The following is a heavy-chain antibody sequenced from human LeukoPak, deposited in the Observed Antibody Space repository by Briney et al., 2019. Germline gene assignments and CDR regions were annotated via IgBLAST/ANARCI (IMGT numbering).Heavy chain of an antibody. Sequence: SGTLSLTCAVSGGSISSSNWGSGARQPPGKGLEWVGEIYHSGSTNYNPSLKSRVTISVDKSKNQFSLKLSSVTAADTAVYYCARDLIDRDCSSTSCYGSLGYWGQGTLVTVSS. V-gene: IGHV4-4*02. CDR3: ARDLIDRDCSSTSCYGSLGY. CDR2: IYHSGST. CDR1: GGSISSSNW. J-gene: IGHJ4*02. D-gene: IGHD2-2*01.